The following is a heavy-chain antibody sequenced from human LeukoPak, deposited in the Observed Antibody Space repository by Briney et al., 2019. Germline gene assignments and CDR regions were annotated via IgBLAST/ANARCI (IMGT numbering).Heavy chain of an antibody. D-gene: IGHD3-22*01. CDR2: IYYSGST. CDR3: ARARYYYDSSGQGLDY. Sequence: SQTLSLTCTVSGGSISSGDYYWSWIRQPPGKGLEWIGYIYYSGSTYYNPSLKSRVTISVDTSKNQFSLKLSSVTAADTAVYYCARARYYYDSSGQGLDYWGQGTLVTVSS. CDR1: GGSISSGDYY. V-gene: IGHV4-30-4*08. J-gene: IGHJ4*02.